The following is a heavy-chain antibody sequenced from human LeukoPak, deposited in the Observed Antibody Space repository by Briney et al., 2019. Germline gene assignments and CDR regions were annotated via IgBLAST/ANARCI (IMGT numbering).Heavy chain of an antibody. J-gene: IGHJ4*02. CDR1: GFTFTTYS. V-gene: IGHV3-23*01. CDR2: FSPSGGGT. Sequence: GGSLRLSCEASGFTFTTYSMTWVRQAPGKGLEWVSAFSPSGGGTYYADSVKGRFTISRDNSKNTLYLQMNSLRAEDTAVYYCARALRIYYYFDYWGQGTLVTVSS. D-gene: IGHD1-26*01. CDR3: ARALRIYYYFDY.